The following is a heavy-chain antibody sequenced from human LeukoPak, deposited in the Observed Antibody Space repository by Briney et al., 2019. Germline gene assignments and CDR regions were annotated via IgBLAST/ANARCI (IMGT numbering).Heavy chain of an antibody. V-gene: IGHV4-4*07. D-gene: IGHD6-13*01. Sequence: PSETLSLTCTVSGGSISSYYWSWIRQPAGKGLEWIGRIYSSGSTDYNPSLKRRVTISVDRSKNQFSLKLSSVTAADTAVYYCARGHSSSWYYFDYWGQGTLVTVSS. CDR2: IYSSGST. CDR1: GGSISSYY. CDR3: ARGHSSSWYYFDY. J-gene: IGHJ4*02.